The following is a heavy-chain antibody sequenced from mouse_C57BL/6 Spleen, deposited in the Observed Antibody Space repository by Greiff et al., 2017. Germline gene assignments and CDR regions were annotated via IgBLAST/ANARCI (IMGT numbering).Heavy chain of an antibody. V-gene: IGHV6-6*01. J-gene: IGHJ4*01. CDR1: GFTFSDAW. Sequence: EVMLVESGAGLVQPGGSMKLSCAASGFTFSDAWMDWVRQSPGKGLEWVAEIRNKANNHTRYYAESVKGRFTISRDEYKSSVYLQMNSLRAEDTGIYYCTREGNYDAMDDWGQGTSVTVSS. D-gene: IGHD2-1*01. CDR3: TREGNYDAMDD. CDR2: IRNKANNHTR.